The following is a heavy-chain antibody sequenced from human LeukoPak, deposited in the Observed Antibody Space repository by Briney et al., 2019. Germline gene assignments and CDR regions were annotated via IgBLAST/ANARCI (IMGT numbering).Heavy chain of an antibody. V-gene: IGHV3-7*01. CDR1: GFTFSSYW. J-gene: IGHJ4*02. CDR3: ARVPIVAATPLFDY. D-gene: IGHD2-15*01. Sequence: GGSLRLSCAASGFTFSSYWMSWVRQAPGKGLEWAANIKQDGSEKYYVDSVKGRFTISRDNAKNSLYLQMNSLRAEDTAVYYCARVPIVAATPLFDYWGKGPLVTVSS. CDR2: IKQDGSEK.